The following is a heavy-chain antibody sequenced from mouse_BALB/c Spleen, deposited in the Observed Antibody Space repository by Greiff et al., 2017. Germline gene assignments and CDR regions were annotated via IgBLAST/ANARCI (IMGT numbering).Heavy chain of an antibody. Sequence: EVKLMESGPGLVKPSQSLSLTCSVTGYSITSGYYWNWIRQFPGNKLEWMGYISYDGSNNYNPSLKNRISITRDTSKNQFFLKLNSVTTEDTATYYCAREDGNYGRDYWGQGTSVTVSS. CDR2: ISYDGSN. V-gene: IGHV3-6*02. J-gene: IGHJ4*01. D-gene: IGHD2-1*01. CDR3: AREDGNYGRDY. CDR1: GYSITSGYY.